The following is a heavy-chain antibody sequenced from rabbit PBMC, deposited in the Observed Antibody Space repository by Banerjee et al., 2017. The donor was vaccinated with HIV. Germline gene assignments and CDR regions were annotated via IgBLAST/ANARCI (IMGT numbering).Heavy chain of an antibody. CDR2: IYNGDGST. J-gene: IGHJ4*01. D-gene: IGHD4-1*01. V-gene: IGHV1S47*01. Sequence: QEQLEESGGGLVQPEGSLTLTCKASGFDFSSNAMCWVRQAPGKRPEWIACIYNGDGSTYYASWVSGRFTISKTSSTTVTLQMTSLTAADTATYFCARDLAGVIGWNFDLWGPGT. CDR1: GFDFSSNA. CDR3: ARDLAGVIGWNFDL.